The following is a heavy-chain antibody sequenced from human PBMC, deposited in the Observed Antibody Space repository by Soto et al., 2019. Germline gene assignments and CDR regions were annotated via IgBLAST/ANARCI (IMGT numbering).Heavy chain of an antibody. Sequence: GGSLRLSCAASGFTLSGYTMDWVRQAPGKGLEYVSGISSNGVGTYYANSVQGRFTISRDNSKNTVYLQMGSLRPEDMAVYYCARRARPDFYYMDVWGKGTTVTVSS. V-gene: IGHV3-64*01. D-gene: IGHD6-6*01. J-gene: IGHJ6*03. CDR2: ISSNGVGT. CDR1: GFTLSGYT. CDR3: ARRARPDFYYMDV.